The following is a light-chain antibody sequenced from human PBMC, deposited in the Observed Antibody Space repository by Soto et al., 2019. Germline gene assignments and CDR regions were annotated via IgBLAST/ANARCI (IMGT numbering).Light chain of an antibody. CDR1: HDITSY. J-gene: IGKJ5*01. V-gene: IGKV1-33*01. CDR3: KQYENLPT. Sequence: DIQMTQSPSSLSASVGDRVTITCQASHDITSYLNWYQHKPGRAPKLLIYDASNLEGGVPSMFRGSGCGTDFSFTIRRPEPEDIATYYCKQYENLPTFGQGTRLEIK. CDR2: DAS.